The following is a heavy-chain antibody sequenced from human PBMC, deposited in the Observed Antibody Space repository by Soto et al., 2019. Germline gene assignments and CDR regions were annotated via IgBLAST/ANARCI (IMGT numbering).Heavy chain of an antibody. V-gene: IGHV1-18*01. CDR3: AREAGMGVADIVVVVAARPPYYGMHV. D-gene: IGHD2-15*01. CDR2: ISAYNGNT. CDR1: GYTFTSYG. J-gene: IGHJ6*02. Sequence: QVQLVQSGAEVKKPGASVKVSCKASGYTFTSYGISWERQAPGQGLEWMGWISAYNGNTNYAQKLQGRVTMTTDTSTSTAYMELRSLRSDDTAVYYCAREAGMGVADIVVVVAARPPYYGMHVWGQGTTVTVSS.